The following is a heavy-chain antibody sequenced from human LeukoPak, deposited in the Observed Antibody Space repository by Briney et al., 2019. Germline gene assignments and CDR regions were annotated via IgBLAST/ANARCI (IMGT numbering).Heavy chain of an antibody. CDR1: GGSISSHY. Sequence: PSETLSLTCTVSGGSISSHYWSWIRQPPGKALEWIGYIYNSGSTKHHPSFKSRVTISVDTSKNQFSLTLTSVTAADTAVYYCARGGYSYGYDDDFEYWGQGILVTVSS. V-gene: IGHV4-59*11. D-gene: IGHD5-18*01. CDR3: ARGGYSYGYDDDFEY. CDR2: IYNSGST. J-gene: IGHJ4*02.